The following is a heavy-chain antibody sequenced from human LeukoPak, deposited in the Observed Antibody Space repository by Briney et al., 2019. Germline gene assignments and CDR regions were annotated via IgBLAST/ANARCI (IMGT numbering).Heavy chain of an antibody. CDR2: ISSSSSYI. Sequence: GGSLRLSCATSGFTFSSYSMTWVRQAPGKGLEWVSSISSSSSYIYYADSVKGRFTISRDNAKNSLYLQMNSLRAEDTAVYYCAPYYYGSGSYWGFDPWGQGTLVTVSS. D-gene: IGHD3-10*01. V-gene: IGHV3-21*01. J-gene: IGHJ5*02. CDR3: APYYYGSGSYWGFDP. CDR1: GFTFSSYS.